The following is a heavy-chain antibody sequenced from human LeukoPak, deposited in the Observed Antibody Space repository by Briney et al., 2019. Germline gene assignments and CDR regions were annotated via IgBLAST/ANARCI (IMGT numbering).Heavy chain of an antibody. J-gene: IGHJ4*02. D-gene: IGHD5-18*01. V-gene: IGHV3-7*04. CDR1: GFTFSSYA. CDR3: ARGWAAIDS. CDR2: IGQDGTEK. Sequence: GGSLRLSCAASGFTFSSYAMSWVRQAPGKGLEWVANIGQDGTEKYSVDSVKGRFTISRDNAKNSLYLQMNSLRAEDTAVYYCARGWAAIDSWGQGTLVTVSS.